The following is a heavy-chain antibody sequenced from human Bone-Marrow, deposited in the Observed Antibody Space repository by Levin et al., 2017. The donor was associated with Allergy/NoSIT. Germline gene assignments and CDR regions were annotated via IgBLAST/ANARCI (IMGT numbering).Heavy chain of an antibody. CDR1: GYTFSNYV. V-gene: IGHV1-18*01. Sequence: PGASVKVSCKASGYTFSNYVISWVRQVPGQGLEWMGWSSAYNGRTKYVQNFEDRVNMTTDRSTSTAYMELRSLGSGDTAVYYCARENYDTSGQRLHFDSWGQGTLVTVSS. J-gene: IGHJ4*02. CDR3: ARENYDTSGQRLHFDS. CDR2: SSAYNGRT. D-gene: IGHD3-22*01.